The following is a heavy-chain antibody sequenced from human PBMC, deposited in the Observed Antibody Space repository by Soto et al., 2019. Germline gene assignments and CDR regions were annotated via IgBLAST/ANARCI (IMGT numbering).Heavy chain of an antibody. Sequence: PSETLSLTCTVSGGSISSSNYYWGWILQPPGKGLEWIGSIYYSGSTYYNPSLKSRVTISADPSKNQFSLKLSSVTAADTAVYFCAIHYWGDDSSGYYCYWGQRTLVTVSS. J-gene: IGHJ4*02. CDR1: GGSISSSNYY. D-gene: IGHD3-22*01. CDR3: AIHYWGDDSSGYYCY. CDR2: IYYSGST. V-gene: IGHV4-39*01.